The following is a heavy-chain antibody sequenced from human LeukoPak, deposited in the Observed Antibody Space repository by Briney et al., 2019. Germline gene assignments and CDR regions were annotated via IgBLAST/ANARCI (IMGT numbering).Heavy chain of an antibody. V-gene: IGHV3-21*01. CDR3: AREITMVLTSDY. D-gene: IGHD3-10*01. Sequence: PGGSLRLSCAASGFTFSSYSMNWVRQAPGRGLEWVSSISSSSSYIYYAVSVKGRFTISRDNAKNSLYLQMNSLRAEDTAVYYCAREITMVLTSDYWGQGTLVTVSS. CDR2: ISSSSSYI. J-gene: IGHJ4*02. CDR1: GFTFSSYS.